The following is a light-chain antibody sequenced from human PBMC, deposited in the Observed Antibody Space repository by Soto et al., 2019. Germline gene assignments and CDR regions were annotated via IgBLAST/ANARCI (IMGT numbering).Light chain of an antibody. J-gene: IGKJ1*01. CDR3: HQYGSSSWT. CDR1: QSVSSSY. V-gene: IGKV3-20*01. CDR2: GAS. Sequence: TKSPGTLYLYKRERATLSCRASQSVSSSYLAWYQQRPGQAPRLLIYGASSRATGIPDRFSGSGSGTDFTLTISRLEPEDFAVYYCHQYGSSSWTFGQGTIVDIK.